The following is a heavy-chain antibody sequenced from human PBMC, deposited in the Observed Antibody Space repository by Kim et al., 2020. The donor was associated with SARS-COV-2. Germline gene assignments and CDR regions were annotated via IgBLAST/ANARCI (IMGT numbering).Heavy chain of an antibody. J-gene: IGHJ4*02. CDR2: ISAYNGNT. V-gene: IGHV1-18*01. D-gene: IGHD6-19*01. Sequence: ASVKVSCKASGYTFTSYGISWVRQAPGQGLEWMGWISAYNGNTNYAQKLQGRVTMTTDTSTSTAYMELRSLRSDDTAVYYCARDDAKWWLVGGPRSPFDYWGQGTLVTVSS. CDR1: GYTFTSYG. CDR3: ARDDAKWWLVGGPRSPFDY.